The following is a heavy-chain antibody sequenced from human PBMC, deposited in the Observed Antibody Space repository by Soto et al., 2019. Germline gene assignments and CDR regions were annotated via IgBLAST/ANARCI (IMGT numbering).Heavy chain of an antibody. CDR3: ARVGGPANIAVRPVTYYYNYPMAD. CDR1: GGTFSSYA. Sequence: SVTVSCKASGGTFSSYAISWVRQAPGQGLEWMGGIIPIFGTANYAQKFQGRVTITADESTSTAYMELSSLRSEDTAVYYCARVGGPANIAVRPVTYYYNYPMADWGLGTTGTV. D-gene: IGHD6-19*01. V-gene: IGHV1-69*13. CDR2: IIPIFGTA. J-gene: IGHJ6*02.